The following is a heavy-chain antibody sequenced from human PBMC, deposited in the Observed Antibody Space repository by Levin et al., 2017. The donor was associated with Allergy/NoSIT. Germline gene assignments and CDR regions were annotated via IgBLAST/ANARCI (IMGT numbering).Heavy chain of an antibody. D-gene: IGHD2-2*01. CDR3: TTDPEHCSSTSCYEY. CDR1: GFTFSNAW. V-gene: IGHV3-15*01. Sequence: KHGESLKISCAASGFTFSNAWMSWVRQAPGKGLEWVGRIKSKTDGGTTDYAAPVKGRFTISRDDSKNTLYLQMNSLKTEDTAVYYCTTDPEHCSSTSCYEYWGQGTLVTVSS. J-gene: IGHJ4*02. CDR2: IKSKTDGGTT.